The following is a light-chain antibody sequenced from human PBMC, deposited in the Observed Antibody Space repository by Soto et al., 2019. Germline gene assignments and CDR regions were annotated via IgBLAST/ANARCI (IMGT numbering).Light chain of an antibody. J-gene: IGKJ5*01. CDR3: QQYGGSPIT. V-gene: IGKV3-20*01. CDR2: GAS. CDR1: QSVASSY. Sequence: EFVLTQSPGTLSLSPGERATLSCRASQSVASSYLAWYQQRPGQSPRLLISGASMRASGVPVRFIGSGSGTDFTLTITRLEPEDFAVYYCQQYGGSPITFGLGTLLE.